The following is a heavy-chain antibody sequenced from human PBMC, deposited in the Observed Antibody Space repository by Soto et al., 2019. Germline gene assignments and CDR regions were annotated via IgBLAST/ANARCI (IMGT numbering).Heavy chain of an antibody. J-gene: IGHJ5*02. CDR3: ARAGAVARTTPPWFDP. V-gene: IGHV4-4*02. CDR2: IYHSGST. CDR1: SGSISSSNS. D-gene: IGHD6-19*01. Sequence: SETLSLTCAVSSGSISSSNSWSWVRQPPGKGLEWIGEIYHSGSTHYNPSLKSRVTISVDKSKNQFSLKLSSVTAADTAVYYCARAGAVARTTPPWFDPWGQGTLVTVSS.